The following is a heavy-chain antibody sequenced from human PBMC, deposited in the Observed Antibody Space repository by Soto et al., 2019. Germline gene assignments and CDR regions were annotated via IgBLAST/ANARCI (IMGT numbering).Heavy chain of an antibody. Sequence: EVQLVESGGSLVQPGGSLRLSCAASGFTFKRFWMNWVRQAPGKGLEWVANINQDGREKYYVDSVKGRFTISRDNTENSLYLQMNSLRAEDTAVYYCARDGEATGIYFDYWGQGTLVTVSS. V-gene: IGHV3-7*05. CDR2: INQDGREK. CDR1: GFTFKRFW. D-gene: IGHD7-27*01. CDR3: ARDGEATGIYFDY. J-gene: IGHJ4*02.